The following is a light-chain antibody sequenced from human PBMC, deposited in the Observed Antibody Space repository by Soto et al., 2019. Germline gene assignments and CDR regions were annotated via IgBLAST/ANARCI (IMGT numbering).Light chain of an antibody. Sequence: AIRMTQSPSSLSASTGDRVTITCRASQGISSYLAWYQQKPGKAPKLLIYAASTLQSGVPSRFSGSGSGTDFTLTISCLQSEDFATYYCQRYGLSPTFGPGT. J-gene: IGKJ3*01. V-gene: IGKV1-8*01. CDR1: QGISSY. CDR3: QRYGLSPT. CDR2: AAS.